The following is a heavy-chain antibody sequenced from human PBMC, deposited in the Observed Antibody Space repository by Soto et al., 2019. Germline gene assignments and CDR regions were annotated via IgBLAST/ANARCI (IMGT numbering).Heavy chain of an antibody. Sequence: ASVKVSCKASGYTFIGYYIHWVRQAPGQGLEWMGWINPNSGGTNYAQRFQGGVTMTRDRSISTAYMELSRLKSDDTAVYYCARVGGGLASLGYYGMDVWGQGTTVTVSS. CDR1: GYTFIGYY. V-gene: IGHV1-2*02. CDR3: ARVGGGLASLGYYGMDV. CDR2: INPNSGGT. D-gene: IGHD3-10*01. J-gene: IGHJ6*02.